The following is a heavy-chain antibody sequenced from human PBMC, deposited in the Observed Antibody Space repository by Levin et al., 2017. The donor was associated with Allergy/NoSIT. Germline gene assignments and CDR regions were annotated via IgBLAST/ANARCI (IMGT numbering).Heavy chain of an antibody. J-gene: IGHJ6*02. D-gene: IGHD3-22*01. Sequence: SETLSLTCTVSGGSISSSSYYWGWIRQPPGKGLEWIGSIYYSGSTYYNPSLKSRVTISVDTSKNQFSLKLSSVTAADTAVYYCARDPIGTYYYDSSGYYYSYGMDVWGQGTTVTVSS. CDR2: IYYSGST. CDR1: GGSISSSSYY. V-gene: IGHV4-39*07. CDR3: ARDPIGTYYYDSSGYYYSYGMDV.